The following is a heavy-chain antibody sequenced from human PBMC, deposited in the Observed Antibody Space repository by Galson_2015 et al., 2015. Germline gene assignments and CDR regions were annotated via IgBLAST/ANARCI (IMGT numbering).Heavy chain of an antibody. V-gene: IGHV3-53*01. CDR1: GFTVSSNY. D-gene: IGHD3-3*01. Sequence: SLRLSCAASGFTVSSNYMSWVRQAPGKGLEWVSVIYSGGSTYYADSVKGRFTISRDNSKNTLYLQMNSLRAEDTAVYYCARVVDDFWSGYPPSGYYYYMDVWGKGTTVTVS. J-gene: IGHJ6*03. CDR3: ARVVDDFWSGYPPSGYYYYMDV. CDR2: IYSGGST.